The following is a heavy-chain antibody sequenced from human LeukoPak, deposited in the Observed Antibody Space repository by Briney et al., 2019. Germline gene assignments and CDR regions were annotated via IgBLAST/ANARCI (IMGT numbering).Heavy chain of an antibody. CDR1: GGSISSGGYY. D-gene: IGHD2-2*02. CDR2: IYHSGST. V-gene: IGHV4-30-2*03. CDR3: ARHAKYCSSTSCYSFDY. J-gene: IGHJ4*02. Sequence: PSETLSLTCTVSGGSISSGGYYWSWIRQPPGKGLEWIGYIYHSGSTYYNPSLKSRVTISVDTSKNQFSLKLSSVTAADTAVYYCARHAKYCSSTSCYSFDYWGQGTLVTVSS.